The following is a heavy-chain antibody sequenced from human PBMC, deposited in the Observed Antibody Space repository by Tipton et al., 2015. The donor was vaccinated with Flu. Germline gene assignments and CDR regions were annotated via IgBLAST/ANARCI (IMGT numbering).Heavy chain of an antibody. V-gene: IGHV4-31*03. CDR2: IYNGGSP. D-gene: IGHD6-13*01. CDR1: GASISSNGYY. J-gene: IGHJ4*02. Sequence: TLSLTCTVSGASISSNGYYWTWIRQHPGEGLEWIGYIYNGGSPACNASLKSRVSISIDTSKNQFALNMRSVTAADTAVYYCARVDWQQPSPYYWGQGTSVTVSS. CDR3: ARVDWQQPSPYY.